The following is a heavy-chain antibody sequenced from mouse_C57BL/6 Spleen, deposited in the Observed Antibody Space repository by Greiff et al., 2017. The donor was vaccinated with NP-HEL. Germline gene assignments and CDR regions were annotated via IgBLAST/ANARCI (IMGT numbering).Heavy chain of an antibody. CDR1: GYTFTSYW. CDR3: ARSGSSYGDYFDY. J-gene: IGHJ2*01. D-gene: IGHD1-1*01. V-gene: IGHV1-64*01. Sequence: QVQLQQPGAELVKPGASVKMSCKASGYTFTSYWITWVKQRPGQGLEWIGMIHPNSGSTNYNEKFKSKATLTVDKSSSTAYMQLSSLTSEDSAVYYCARSGSSYGDYFDYWGQGTTLTVSS. CDR2: IHPNSGST.